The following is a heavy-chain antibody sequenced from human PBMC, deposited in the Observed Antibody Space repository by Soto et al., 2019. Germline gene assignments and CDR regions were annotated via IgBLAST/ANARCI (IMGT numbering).Heavy chain of an antibody. J-gene: IGHJ3*01. Sequence: QVQLVESGGGVVQPGRSLRLSCAASGFTFSTYGLHWVRQAPGKGLEWVAFISNDESNKYYADSVKGRFTISRDNSKNTLYLQMNSLGAEDTAVYYCTKEAEAFDVWGQGTMVTVSS. CDR2: ISNDESNK. CDR1: GFTFSTYG. CDR3: TKEAEAFDV. V-gene: IGHV3-30*18.